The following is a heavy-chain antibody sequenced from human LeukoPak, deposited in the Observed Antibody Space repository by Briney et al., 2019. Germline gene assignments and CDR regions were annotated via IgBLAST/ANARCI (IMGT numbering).Heavy chain of an antibody. Sequence: GGSLRLSCAASGFTFSSYSMNWVRQAPGKGLEWVSYISSSSSTIYYADSVKGRFTISRDNAKNSLYLQMNSLRAEDTAVYYCARDHSTINWNIIDYYYYYYMDVWGKGTTVTVSS. J-gene: IGHJ6*03. V-gene: IGHV3-48*01. CDR1: GFTFSSYS. CDR2: ISSSSSTI. D-gene: IGHD1/OR15-1a*01. CDR3: ARDHSTINWNIIDYYYYYYMDV.